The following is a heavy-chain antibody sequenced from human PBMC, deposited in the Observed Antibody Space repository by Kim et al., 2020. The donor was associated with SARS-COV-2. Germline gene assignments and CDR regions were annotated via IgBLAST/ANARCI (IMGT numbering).Heavy chain of an antibody. CDR2: IRSKSNSYET. V-gene: IGHV3-73*01. Sequence: GGSLRLSCTASGLTFSDSAMHWVRQASGKGLEWVGRIRSKSNSYETTYGASVKGRFTISRDDSKNTAYLQMNSLKSEDTALYYCTRGPPYSASYWAAFDIWGQGTMVTVSP. CDR3: TRGPPYSASYWAAFDI. J-gene: IGHJ3*02. D-gene: IGHD1-26*01. CDR1: GLTFSDSA.